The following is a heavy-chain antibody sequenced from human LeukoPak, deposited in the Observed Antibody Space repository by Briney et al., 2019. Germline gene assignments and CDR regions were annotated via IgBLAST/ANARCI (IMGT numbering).Heavy chain of an antibody. D-gene: IGHD6-19*01. CDR3: ASYALGWYKIDF. CDR1: GGSISDYY. Sequence: SETLSLTCTVSGGSISDYYWNWIRQPPGKGLEWIGYISYLGNTNYSPSLKSRITMSVDTSNTQFSLRQNSVTAADTAVYYCASYALGWYKIDFWGQGVLVTVSS. J-gene: IGHJ4*02. CDR2: ISYLGNT. V-gene: IGHV4-59*01.